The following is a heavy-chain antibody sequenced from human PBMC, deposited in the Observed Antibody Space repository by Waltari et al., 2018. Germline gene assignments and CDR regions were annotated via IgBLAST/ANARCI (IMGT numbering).Heavy chain of an antibody. V-gene: IGHV4-34*01. J-gene: IGHJ4*02. CDR3: AREKIRGMVRGVIAPFDY. CDR2: INHRGST. CDR1: GWSFSGYY. Sequence: QVQLQQWGAGLLTPSETLSLTCAVYGWSFSGYYWSWIRQPPGKGLEWIGEINHRGSTNYNPSLKSRVTISVDTSKNQFSLKLSSVTAAETAVYYCAREKIRGMVRGVIAPFDYWGQGTLVTVSS. D-gene: IGHD3-10*01.